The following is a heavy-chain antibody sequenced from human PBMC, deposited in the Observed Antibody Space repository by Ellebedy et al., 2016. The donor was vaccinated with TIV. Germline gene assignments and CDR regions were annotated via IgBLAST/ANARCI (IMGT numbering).Heavy chain of an antibody. V-gene: IGHV3-30*18. Sequence: GGSLRLXCAASGFTFSSYGMHWVRQAPGKGLEWVAVISYDGSKKSNADSVKGRFTISRDNSKNTLYLQMNSLRAEDTAVYYCAKDLRQRLPEIAFDIWGQGTMVTVSS. CDR1: GFTFSSYG. CDR2: ISYDGSKK. J-gene: IGHJ3*02. D-gene: IGHD6-25*01. CDR3: AKDLRQRLPEIAFDI.